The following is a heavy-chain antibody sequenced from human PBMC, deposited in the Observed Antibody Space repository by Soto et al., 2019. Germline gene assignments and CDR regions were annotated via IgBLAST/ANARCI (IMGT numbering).Heavy chain of an antibody. Sequence: QVQLVQSGAEVKKPGSSVKVSCKASGGTFSSYAISWVRQAPGQGLEWMGGIIPIFGTANYAQKFQGRVTITADESKRKGYMEMSSLRSEDKAVYYCARGKSEQSSGGDYWGQGTLDTVSS. D-gene: IGHD3-10*01. CDR3: ARGKSEQSSGGDY. J-gene: IGHJ4*02. CDR1: GGTFSSYA. CDR2: IIPIFGTA. V-gene: IGHV1-69*01.